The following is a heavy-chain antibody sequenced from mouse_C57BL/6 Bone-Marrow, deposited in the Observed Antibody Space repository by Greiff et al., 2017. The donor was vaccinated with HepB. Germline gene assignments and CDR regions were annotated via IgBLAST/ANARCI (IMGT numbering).Heavy chain of an antibody. CDR3: ARDRIYYDYGP. CDR2: ISDGGSYT. J-gene: IGHJ4*01. CDR1: GFTFSSYA. D-gene: IGHD2-4*01. Sequence: EVKLMESGGGLVKPGGSLKLSCAASGFTFSSYAMSWVRQTPEKRLEWVATISDGGSYTYYPDNVKGRFTISRDNAKNNLYLQMSHLKSEDTAMYYCARDRIYYDYGPWGQGTSVTVSS. V-gene: IGHV5-4*01.